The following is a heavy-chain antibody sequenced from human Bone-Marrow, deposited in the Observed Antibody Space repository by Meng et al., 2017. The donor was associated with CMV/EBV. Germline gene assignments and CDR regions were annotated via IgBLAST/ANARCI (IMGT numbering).Heavy chain of an antibody. CDR1: GGSFSGSY. J-gene: IGHJ5*02. CDR2: INHCGST. D-gene: IGHD6-19*01. CDR3: ASGGMAGAGRGGGFDP. V-gene: IGHV4-34*01. Sequence: SQTLSLTCAVYGGSFSGSYWSWIRQPPGKGLEWIGEINHCGSTNYNPSLKSRVTITVDTAKNQFSLKLSSVTAADTAVYYCASGGMAGAGRGGGFDPWGQGTLVTVSS.